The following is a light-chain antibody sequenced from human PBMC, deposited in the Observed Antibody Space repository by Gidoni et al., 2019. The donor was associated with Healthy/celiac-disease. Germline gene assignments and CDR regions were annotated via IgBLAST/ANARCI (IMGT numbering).Light chain of an antibody. J-gene: IGKJ4*01. CDR2: AAS. Sequence: DIQLTPSPSSLSASVGDRVTITCRARQSISSYLNWYQQKPGKPPKLLIYAASSLQSGVPSRFSGSGSGTDCTLTISSLQPEDFATYYCQQSYRTPPVTCGGGTKVEIK. CDR1: QSISSY. V-gene: IGKV1-39*01. CDR3: QQSYRTPPVT.